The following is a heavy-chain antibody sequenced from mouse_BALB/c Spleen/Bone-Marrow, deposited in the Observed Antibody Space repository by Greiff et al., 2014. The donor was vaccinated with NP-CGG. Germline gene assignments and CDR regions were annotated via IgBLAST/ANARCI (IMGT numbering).Heavy chain of an antibody. CDR1: GFTFSTYG. V-gene: IGHV5-6*01. J-gene: IGHJ1*01. CDR2: ISSGGSYT. Sequence: EVQVVESGGDLVKPGGSLKLSCAASGFTFSTYGMSWVRQTPDKRLEWVATISSGGSYTYYPDSVKGRFTISRDNAKNTLYLQMSSLKSEDTAMYYCASPPNYRGLLRYFDVWGAGTTVTVSS. CDR3: ASPPNYRGLLRYFDV. D-gene: IGHD2-12*01.